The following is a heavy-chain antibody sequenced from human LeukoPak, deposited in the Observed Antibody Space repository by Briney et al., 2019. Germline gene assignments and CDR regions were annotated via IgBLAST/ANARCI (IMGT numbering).Heavy chain of an antibody. D-gene: IGHD2-8*01. J-gene: IGHJ3*02. CDR1: GGSISSYY. Sequence: SETLSLTCTVSGGSISSYYWSWIRQPPGKGLERIGYIYYSGSTNYIPSLKSRVTISVDTSKKQFSLKLSSVTAADTAVYYCARAAPRAWSAFDIWGQGTMVTASS. CDR3: ARAAPRAWSAFDI. CDR2: IYYSGST. V-gene: IGHV4-59*01.